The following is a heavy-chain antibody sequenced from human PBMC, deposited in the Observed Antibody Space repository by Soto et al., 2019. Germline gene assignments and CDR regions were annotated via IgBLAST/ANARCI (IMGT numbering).Heavy chain of an antibody. J-gene: IGHJ3*02. D-gene: IGHD3-22*01. Sequence: QVQLVQSGAEVKKPGSSVKVSCKASGGTFSSYAISWVRQAPGQGLEWMGGIIPICGTANYAQKFQGRVTITADESTSTAYMELSSLRSEDTAVYYCARSRVTYYYDRSALDIWGQGTMVTVSS. V-gene: IGHV1-69*01. CDR1: GGTFSSYA. CDR2: IIPICGTA. CDR3: ARSRVTYYYDRSALDI.